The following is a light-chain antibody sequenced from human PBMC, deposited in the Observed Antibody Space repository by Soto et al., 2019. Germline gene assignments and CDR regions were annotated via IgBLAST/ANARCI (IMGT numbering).Light chain of an antibody. Sequence: AIWMTQSPSSFSASTGDRVTITCRASQHIGSYLAWYQQKPGKAPKLLIYAASTLQSGVPSRFCGSGDGTDFTLTIRSLQSEDVATYYCQHYYTYPSWTFGQGTKVEIK. CDR1: QHIGSY. CDR2: AAS. CDR3: QHYYTYPSWT. V-gene: IGKV1-8*01. J-gene: IGKJ1*01.